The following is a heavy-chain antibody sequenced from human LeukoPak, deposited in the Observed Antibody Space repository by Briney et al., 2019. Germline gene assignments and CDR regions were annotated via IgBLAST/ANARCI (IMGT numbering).Heavy chain of an antibody. CDR1: GGTFSSDA. Sequence: ASVKVSCKASGGTFSSDAISWVRQAPGQGLEWMGWISAYNGNTNYAQKLQGRVTMTTDTSTSTAYMELRSLRSDDTAVYYCARGRGDVPYNWFDPWGQGTLVTVSS. CDR3: ARGRGDVPYNWFDP. J-gene: IGHJ5*02. CDR2: ISAYNGNT. D-gene: IGHD3-10*01. V-gene: IGHV1-18*01.